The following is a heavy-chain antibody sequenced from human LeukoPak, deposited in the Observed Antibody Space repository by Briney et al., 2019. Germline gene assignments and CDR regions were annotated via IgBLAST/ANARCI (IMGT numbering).Heavy chain of an antibody. CDR3: ARDQITSSGYYMDV. CDR1: GGSISSHY. Sequence: SETLSLTCTVSGGSISSHYWSWIRQSPTKGLEWIGYIHYSGIINYNPSLKSRVTMSVDTSKNKFSPRLSSVTAADTAVYYCARDQITSSGYYMDVWGKGTTVTVSS. D-gene: IGHD1-14*01. J-gene: IGHJ6*03. CDR2: IHYSGII. V-gene: IGHV4-59*11.